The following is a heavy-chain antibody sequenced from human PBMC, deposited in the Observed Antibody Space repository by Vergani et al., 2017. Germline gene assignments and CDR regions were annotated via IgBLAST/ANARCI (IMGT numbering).Heavy chain of an antibody. J-gene: IGHJ5*02. Sequence: QVQLVQSGAEVKKPGSSVKVSCKASGGTFSSYAISWVRQAPGQGLEWMGRIIPIFGTANYAQKLQGRVTMTTDTSTSTAYMELRSLRSDDTAVYYCARVPPGYCSSTSCETWVENWFDPWGQGTLVTVSS. CDR2: IIPIFGTA. V-gene: IGHV1-69*06. D-gene: IGHD2-2*01. CDR1: GGTFSSYA. CDR3: ARVPPGYCSSTSCETWVENWFDP.